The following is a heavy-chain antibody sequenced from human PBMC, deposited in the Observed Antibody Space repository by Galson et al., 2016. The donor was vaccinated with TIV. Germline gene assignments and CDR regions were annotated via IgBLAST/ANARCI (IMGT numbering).Heavy chain of an antibody. CDR1: RFSFHTYW. J-gene: IGHJ5*02. CDR2: INDGGSEK. D-gene: IGHD2-2*01. V-gene: IGHV3-7*01. CDR3: ARMLFDIVQAPAATPTGYFDP. Sequence: SLRLSCAASRFSFHTYWMSWPRQAPGKGLEWVASINDGGSEKDYVDPVKGRFTISRDNAQPSLYLQIESLRAEDTAVYYCARMLFDIVQAPAATPTGYFDPWGQGTLVTVSS.